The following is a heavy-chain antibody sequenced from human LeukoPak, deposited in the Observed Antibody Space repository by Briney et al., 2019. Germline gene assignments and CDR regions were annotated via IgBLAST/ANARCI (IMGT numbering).Heavy chain of an antibody. CDR3: TRATSVVVPAADHYYYGMDV. Sequence: ASVKVSCKASGYTFTGYYMHWVRQAPGQGLEWMGWINPSSGGTDYAQKFQGRVTMTRDTSLSTAYMELSRLRSDDTAVYYCTRATSVVVPAADHYYYGMDVWGQGTTVTVSS. CDR1: GYTFTGYY. D-gene: IGHD2-2*01. CDR2: INPSSGGT. V-gene: IGHV1-2*02. J-gene: IGHJ6*02.